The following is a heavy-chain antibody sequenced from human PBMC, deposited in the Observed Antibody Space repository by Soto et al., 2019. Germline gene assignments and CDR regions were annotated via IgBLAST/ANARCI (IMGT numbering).Heavy chain of an antibody. CDR1: GGSISGYY. D-gene: IGHD2-15*01. CDR2: IYYSGST. CDR3: ARGIRLATAVYFDY. V-gene: IGHV4-59*01. Sequence: SETLSLTCTVSGGSISGYYGSWIRQPPGKGLEWIGYIYYSGSTNYNPSLKSRVTISVDTSKNQFSLKLSSVTAADTAVYYCARGIRLATAVYFDYWGQGTLVTVSS. J-gene: IGHJ4*02.